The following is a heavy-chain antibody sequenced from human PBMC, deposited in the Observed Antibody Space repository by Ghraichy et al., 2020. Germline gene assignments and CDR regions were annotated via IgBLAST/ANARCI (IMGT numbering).Heavy chain of an antibody. V-gene: IGHV3-48*04. D-gene: IGHD2-2*02. CDR1: RFTFTNYR. J-gene: IGHJ6*02. Sequence: GGSLRLSCAASRFTFTNYRMNWVRQAPGKGLEWVAYIASSSGNVIYYADSVKGRFTISRDDAKTSLYLQMNSLRVEDTAVYYCAREARLHVPAAIGYYYIMDVWGQGTTVPVSS. CDR2: IASSSGNVI. CDR3: AREARLHVPAAIGYYYIMDV.